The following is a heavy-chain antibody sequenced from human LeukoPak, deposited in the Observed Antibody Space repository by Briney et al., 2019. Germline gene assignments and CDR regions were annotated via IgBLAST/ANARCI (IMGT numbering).Heavy chain of an antibody. V-gene: IGHV3-23*01. CDR2: MTGPADTT. Sequence: GGSLRLSCAASGFNFNNFVMSWVRQAPGKGPEWLSAMTGPADTTYYAESVKGRFTISRDYSTSMVYLKMNSRRVEDTAIYYCAKEAKNDHWGQGTLVTVSS. CDR1: GFNFNNFV. CDR3: AKEAKNDH. J-gene: IGHJ4*02.